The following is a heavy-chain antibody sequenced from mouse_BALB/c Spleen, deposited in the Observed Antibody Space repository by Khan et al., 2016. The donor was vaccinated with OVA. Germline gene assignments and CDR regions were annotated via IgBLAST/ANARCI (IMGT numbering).Heavy chain of an antibody. Sequence: QVQLQQSGAELARPGASVKMSCKASGYTFSSYTIHWIKLRPGQGLEWIGYINPSNGYTNYNQKFKDKATLTADKSSTKAYMQMSSLTSDDSAVSNCVIDGAYYRNDGWFAYWGQGTLVTVSA. CDR1: GYTFSSYT. CDR2: INPSNGYT. CDR3: VIDGAYYRNDGWFAY. J-gene: IGHJ3*01. D-gene: IGHD2-14*01. V-gene: IGHV1-4*01.